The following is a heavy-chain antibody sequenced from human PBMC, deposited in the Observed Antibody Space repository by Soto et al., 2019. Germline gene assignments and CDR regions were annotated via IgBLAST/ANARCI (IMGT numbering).Heavy chain of an antibody. CDR3: ARHRIAAAGTLVESFDY. CDR1: GGSISSSSYY. V-gene: IGHV4-39*01. CDR2: IYYSGST. D-gene: IGHD6-13*01. J-gene: IGHJ4*02. Sequence: QLQLQESGPGLVKPSETLSLTCTVSGGSISSSSYYWGWIRQPPGKGLEWIGSIYYSGSTYYNPSLKSRVTISVXXSXNXXSLKLSSVTAADTAVYYCARHRIAAAGTLVESFDYWGQGTLVTVSS.